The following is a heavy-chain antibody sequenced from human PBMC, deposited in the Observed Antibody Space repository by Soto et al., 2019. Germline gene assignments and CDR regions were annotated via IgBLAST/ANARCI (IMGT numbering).Heavy chain of an antibody. V-gene: IGHV1-24*01. Sequence: QVQLVQSGAEVKKPGASVKVSCKVSGYTLTELSMHWVRQAPGQGLEWMGGFDPEDGETIYAQKFQGRVLMTEDTSTDTAYRELSSLRSEVTAVYYCAIGDAAAACTFFGYWGQGTLVTVSS. J-gene: IGHJ4*02. CDR3: AIGDAAAACTFFGY. D-gene: IGHD6-13*01. CDR1: GYTLTELS. CDR2: FDPEDGET.